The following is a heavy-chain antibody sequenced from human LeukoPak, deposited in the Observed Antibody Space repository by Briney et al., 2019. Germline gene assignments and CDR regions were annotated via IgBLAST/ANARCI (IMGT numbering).Heavy chain of an antibody. CDR1: GFRFTSYA. CDR3: AKYYYGSGSEDWFDP. J-gene: IGHJ5*02. Sequence: GGSLRLSCAASGFRFTSYAMSWGRQAPGKGLEWVSTISGGGGTTYYADSVKGRFTISRDNSKNTLYLQMNSLRAEDTAVYYCAKYYYGSGSEDWFDPWGQGTLVAVSS. D-gene: IGHD3-10*01. V-gene: IGHV3-23*01. CDR2: ISGGGGTT.